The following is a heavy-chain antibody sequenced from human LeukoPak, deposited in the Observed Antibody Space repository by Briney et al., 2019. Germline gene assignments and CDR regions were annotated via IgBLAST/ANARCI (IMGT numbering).Heavy chain of an antibody. CDR2: IYSGGST. CDR1: GFTVSSNY. CDR3: AMGLSGYDDDDH. J-gene: IGHJ4*02. V-gene: IGHV3-53*01. Sequence: GGSLRLSCAASGFTVSSNYMSWVRQAPGKGLEWVSVIYSGGSTYYADPVKGRFTVSRDNSNNTLYLQINSLRAEDTAVYYCAMGLSGYDDDDHWGQGTLVTVSS. D-gene: IGHD5-12*01.